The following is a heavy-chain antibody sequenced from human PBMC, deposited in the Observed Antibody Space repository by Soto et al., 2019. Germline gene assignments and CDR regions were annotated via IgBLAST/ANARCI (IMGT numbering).Heavy chain of an antibody. CDR2: ISSTTNYI. CDR1: GFTFTRYS. J-gene: IGHJ4*02. V-gene: IGHV3-21*06. Sequence: RGSLRLSCAASGFTFTRYSMNWVRQAPGKGLEWVSSISSTTNYIYYGDSMKGRFTISRDNAKNSLYLEMNSLRAEDTAVYYCARESEDLTSNFDYWGQGTLVTVSS. CDR3: ARESEDLTSNFDY.